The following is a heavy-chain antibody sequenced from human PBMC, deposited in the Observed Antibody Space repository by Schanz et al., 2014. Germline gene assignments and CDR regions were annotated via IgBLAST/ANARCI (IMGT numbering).Heavy chain of an antibody. CDR3: AKGRFGELSAFDI. Sequence: EVQLLESGGGLVQPGGSLRLSCAASGFTFSSYAMSWVRQAPGKGLEWVSAISGSGGSTYYADSVKGRFTISRDNSKNTVHLQMNSLRAEDTAVYYCAKGRFGELSAFDIWGQGTRXTVSS. CDR1: GFTFSSYA. CDR2: ISGSGGST. V-gene: IGHV3-23*01. D-gene: IGHD3-10*01. J-gene: IGHJ3*02.